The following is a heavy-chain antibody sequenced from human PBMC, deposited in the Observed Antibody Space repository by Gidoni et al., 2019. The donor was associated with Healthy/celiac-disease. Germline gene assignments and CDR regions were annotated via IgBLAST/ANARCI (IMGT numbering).Heavy chain of an antibody. Sequence: QITLKESGPTLVKPTQTLTLTCTFSGFSLSTSGAGVGWIRQPPGKALEWLALIYWDDDKRYSPSLKSRLTITKDTSKNQVVLTMTNMDPVDTATYYCAHRRYYYDSSGYPVDYGMDVWGQGTTVTVSS. D-gene: IGHD3-22*01. V-gene: IGHV2-5*02. CDR1: GFSLSTSGAG. CDR2: IYWDDDK. J-gene: IGHJ6*02. CDR3: AHRRYYYDSSGYPVDYGMDV.